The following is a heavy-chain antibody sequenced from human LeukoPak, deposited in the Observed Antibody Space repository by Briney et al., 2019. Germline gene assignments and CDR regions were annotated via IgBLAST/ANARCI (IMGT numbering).Heavy chain of an antibody. D-gene: IGHD3-3*01. CDR2: IIPIFGTA. V-gene: IGHV1-69*05. CDR1: GYTFTGYY. Sequence: ASVKVSCKASGYTFTGYYMHWVRQAPGQGLEWMGRIIPIFGTANYAQKFQGRVTITTDESTSTAYMELSSLRSEDTAVYYCARELEWLLYSHYYYYMDVWGKGTTVTVSS. CDR3: ARELEWLLYSHYYYYMDV. J-gene: IGHJ6*03.